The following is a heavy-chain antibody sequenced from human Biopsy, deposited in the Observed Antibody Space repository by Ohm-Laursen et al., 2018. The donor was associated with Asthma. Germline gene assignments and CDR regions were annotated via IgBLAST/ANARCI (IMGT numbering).Heavy chain of an antibody. D-gene: IGHD1-26*01. Sequence: SLRLSCSASGFTFKAYGIHWVRQAPGKGLEWVAVMSCEESVQYFADSVKGRFTFSRDNSKNTLYLQMNSPRAEDSAVYYCARDFGCGSYFVGTTFDYWGQGALVTVSS. CDR3: ARDFGCGSYFVGTTFDY. CDR1: GFTFKAYG. CDR2: MSCEESVQ. J-gene: IGHJ4*02. V-gene: IGHV3-30*03.